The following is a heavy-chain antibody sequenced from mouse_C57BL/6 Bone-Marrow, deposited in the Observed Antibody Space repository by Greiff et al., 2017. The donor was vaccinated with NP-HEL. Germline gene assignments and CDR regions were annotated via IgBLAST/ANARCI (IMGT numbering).Heavy chain of an antibody. D-gene: IGHD3-3*01. J-gene: IGHJ2*01. CDR1: GYAFTNYL. V-gene: IGHV1-54*01. Sequence: QVQLQQSGAELVRPGTSVKVSCKASGYAFTNYLIEWVKQRPGQGLEWIGVINPGSGGTNYNEKFKGKATLTADKSSSTAYMQLSRLTSEESAVYFCARGDVYFDYWGQGTTLTVSS. CDR2: INPGSGGT. CDR3: ARGDVYFDY.